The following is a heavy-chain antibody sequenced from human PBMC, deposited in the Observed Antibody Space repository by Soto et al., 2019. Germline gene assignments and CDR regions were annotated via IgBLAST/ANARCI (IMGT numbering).Heavy chain of an antibody. Sequence: SETLSLTCTAAGGSLSSYYWSWIRQPPGKGLEWIGYIYYSGSTNYNPSLKSRGTISVDTSKNQFSLKLTSVTAADTAVYYSALGTWFVTGGQETLVEVSS. D-gene: IGHD3-10*01. V-gene: IGHV4-59*01. CDR3: ALGTWFVT. J-gene: IGHJ4*01. CDR1: GGSLSSYY. CDR2: IYYSGST.